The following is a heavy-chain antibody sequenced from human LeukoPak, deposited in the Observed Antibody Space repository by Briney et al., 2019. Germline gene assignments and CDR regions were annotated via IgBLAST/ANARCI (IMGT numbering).Heavy chain of an antibody. V-gene: IGHV1-69*05. CDR2: IIPIFGTA. CDR3: ASMIVVAGYYYYYIDV. Sequence: SVKVSCKASRGTFSSYAISWVRQAPGQGLEWVGGIIPIFGTANYAQKFQGRVTITTDESTSTAYMELSSLRSEDTAVYYCASMIVVAGYYYYYIDVWGKGTTVTFSS. D-gene: IGHD3-22*01. CDR1: RGTFSSYA. J-gene: IGHJ6*03.